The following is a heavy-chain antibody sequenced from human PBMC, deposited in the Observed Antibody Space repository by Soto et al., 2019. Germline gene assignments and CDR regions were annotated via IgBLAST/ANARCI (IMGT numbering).Heavy chain of an antibody. D-gene: IGHD4-17*01. CDR1: GFTFSSYG. V-gene: IGHV3-33*01. J-gene: IGHJ4*02. Sequence: QVQLVESGGGVVQPGRSLRLSCAASGFTFSSYGMHWVRQAPGKGLEWVAVIWYDGSNKYYADSVKGRFTISRDNSKNTLYLQMNSLGAEDTAVYYCARDGGYGDYGFDYWGQGTLVTVSS. CDR3: ARDGGYGDYGFDY. CDR2: IWYDGSNK.